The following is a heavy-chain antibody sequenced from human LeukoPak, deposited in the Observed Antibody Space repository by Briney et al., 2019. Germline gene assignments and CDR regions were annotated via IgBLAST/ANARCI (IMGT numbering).Heavy chain of an antibody. Sequence: SETLSLTCTVSGGSISSSSYYWGWIRQPPGKGLEWIGSIYYSGSTYYNPSLKSRVTMSVDTSKNQFSLKLSSVTAADTAVYYCARDLVVVAATAYYYYYMDVWGKGTTVTISS. CDR2: IYYSGST. V-gene: IGHV4-39*07. D-gene: IGHD2-15*01. CDR3: ARDLVVVAATAYYYYYMDV. J-gene: IGHJ6*03. CDR1: GGSISSSSYY.